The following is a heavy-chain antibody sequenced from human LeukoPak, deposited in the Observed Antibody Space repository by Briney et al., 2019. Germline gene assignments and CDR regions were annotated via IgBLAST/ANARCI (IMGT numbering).Heavy chain of an antibody. D-gene: IGHD3-22*01. CDR1: GYTFTSYG. V-gene: IGHV1-18*01. CDR3: ARDIGRITMIVALDY. CDR2: ISAYNGNT. J-gene: IGHJ4*02. Sequence: ASVKVSCKASGYTFTSYGISWVRQAPGQGLEWMGWISAYNGNTDYAQKLQGRVTMTTDTSTSTAYMELRSLRSDDTAVYYCARDIGRITMIVALDYWGQGTLVTVSS.